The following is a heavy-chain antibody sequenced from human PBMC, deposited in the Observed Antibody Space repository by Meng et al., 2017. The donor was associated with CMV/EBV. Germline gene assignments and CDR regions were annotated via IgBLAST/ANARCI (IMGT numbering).Heavy chain of an antibody. CDR1: AAPSSGYG. Sequence: ASAAPSSGYGICGGLQAPEQEVEWMGGSIPIFGTTNYAQRFQGRVTITTDESTSTAYMELSSLRSEDTAVYYCASYIAARPRPFDYWGQGTLVTVSS. CDR2: SIPIFGTT. V-gene: IGHV1-69*05. J-gene: IGHJ4*02. D-gene: IGHD6-6*01. CDR3: ASYIAARPRPFDY.